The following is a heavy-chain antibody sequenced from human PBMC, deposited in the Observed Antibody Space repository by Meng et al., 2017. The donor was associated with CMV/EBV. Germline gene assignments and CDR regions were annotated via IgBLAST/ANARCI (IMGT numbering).Heavy chain of an antibody. V-gene: IGHV3-21*01. CDR2: ISSSSSYI. Sequence: GESLKISCAASGFTFSSYGMHWVRRAPGKGLEWVSSISSSSSYIYYADSVKGRFTISRDNAKNSLYLQMNSLGAEDTAVYYCARGPDSSGYYSVDYWGQGTLVTVSS. D-gene: IGHD3-22*01. CDR3: ARGPDSSGYYSVDY. CDR1: GFTFSSYG. J-gene: IGHJ4*02.